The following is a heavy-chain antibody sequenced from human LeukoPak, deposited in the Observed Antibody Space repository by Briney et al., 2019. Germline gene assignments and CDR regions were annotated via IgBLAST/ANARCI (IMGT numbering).Heavy chain of an antibody. CDR2: IIPIFGTA. D-gene: IGHD2-2*01. Sequence: SVKVSCKASGGTFSSYAISWVRQAPGQGLEWMGGIIPIFGTANYAQKFQGRVTITADESTSTAYMELSSLRSEDTAVYYCASYRRYCSSTSCYRPFDYWGQGTLVTVSS. V-gene: IGHV1-69*13. J-gene: IGHJ4*02. CDR1: GGTFSSYA. CDR3: ASYRRYCSSTSCYRPFDY.